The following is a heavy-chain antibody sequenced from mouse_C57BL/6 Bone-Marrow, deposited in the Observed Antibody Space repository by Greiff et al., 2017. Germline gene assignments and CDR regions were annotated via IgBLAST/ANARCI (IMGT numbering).Heavy chain of an antibody. CDR1: GYTFTSYG. CDR3: ARSGPPWYGDD. V-gene: IGHV1-81*01. CDR2: IYPRSGNT. Sequence: QVQLQQSGAELARPGASVKLSCKASGYTFTSYGISWVKQRTGQGLEWIGEIYPRSGNTYYNEKFKGKATLTADRSSSTAYMELRSLTSEDSAVYFCARSGPPWYGDDWGTGTTVTVSS. J-gene: IGHJ1*03. D-gene: IGHD3-1*01.